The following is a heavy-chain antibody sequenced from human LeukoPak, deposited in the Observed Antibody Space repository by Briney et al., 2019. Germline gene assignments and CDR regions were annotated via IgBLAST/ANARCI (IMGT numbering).Heavy chain of an antibody. J-gene: IGHJ1*01. CDR3: ARVGRGSSIAARGYFQH. Sequence: SETLSLTCAVYGGSFSGYYWSWIRQPPGKGLEWIGEINHSGSTNYNPSLKSRVTISVDTSKNQFSLKLSSVTAADTAVYYCARVGRGSSIAARGYFQHWGQGTLVTVSS. D-gene: IGHD6-6*01. CDR1: GGSFSGYY. CDR2: INHSGST. V-gene: IGHV4-34*01.